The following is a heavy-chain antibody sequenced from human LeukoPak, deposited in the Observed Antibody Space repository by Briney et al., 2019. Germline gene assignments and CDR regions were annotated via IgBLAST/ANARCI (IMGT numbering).Heavy chain of an antibody. J-gene: IGHJ3*02. CDR3: ARDYGSGSPQHDAFDI. D-gene: IGHD3-10*01. CDR1: GYTFTSYG. Sequence: ASVKVSCKASGYTFTSYGISWMRQAPGQGLEWMGWISAYNGNTNYAQKLQGRVTMTTDTSTSTAYMELRSLRSDDTAVYYCARDYGSGSPQHDAFDIWGQGTMVTVSS. CDR2: ISAYNGNT. V-gene: IGHV1-18*01.